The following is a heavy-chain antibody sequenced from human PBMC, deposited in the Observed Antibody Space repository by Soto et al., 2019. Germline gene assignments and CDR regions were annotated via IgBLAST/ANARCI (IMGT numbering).Heavy chain of an antibody. CDR2: ITPTLNIA. CDR1: GGTFSSYT. CDR3: ARGYYSGSNPSSFDY. V-gene: IGHV1-69*01. D-gene: IGHD1-26*01. J-gene: IGHJ4*02. Sequence: QLQLVQSGAEVREPGSSVKVSCKASGGTFSSYTVIWVRQAPGQGLEWMGGITPTLNIAKYAEKFQGRVTITADESTCTVNMHLSSLRSEDTAVYFCARGYYSGSNPSSFDYWGQGTLVAVSS.